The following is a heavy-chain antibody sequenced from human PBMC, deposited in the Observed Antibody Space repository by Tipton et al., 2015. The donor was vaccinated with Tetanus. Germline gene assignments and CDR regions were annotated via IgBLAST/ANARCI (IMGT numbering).Heavy chain of an antibody. CDR3: ATKASPGLRNDY. CDR2: IYQTDST. D-gene: IGHD1-14*01. J-gene: IGHJ4*02. V-gene: IGHV4-30-2*01. CDR1: GGLITTGGYS. Sequence: TLSLTCTVSGGLITTGGYSWGRIRQPPGQGLEWIGYIYQTDSTYYSPSLRSRLTISINRSKNQFSLKLTSVTAADTAVYYCATKASPGLRNDYWGQGTLVTVSS.